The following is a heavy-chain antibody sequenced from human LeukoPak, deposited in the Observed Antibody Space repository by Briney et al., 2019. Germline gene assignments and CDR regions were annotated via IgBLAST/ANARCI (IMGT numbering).Heavy chain of an antibody. Sequence: GGSLRLSCAASGFSVSDYAVGWVCQAPGKGLEWVSAINKYGSIFYADSVRGRFTISRDTSKNMQYLQMNGLRAEDTAVYHCVKGYGMDVWGQGTTVTVSS. CDR3: VKGYGMDV. V-gene: IGHV3-23*01. CDR2: INKYGSI. CDR1: GFSVSDYA. J-gene: IGHJ6*02.